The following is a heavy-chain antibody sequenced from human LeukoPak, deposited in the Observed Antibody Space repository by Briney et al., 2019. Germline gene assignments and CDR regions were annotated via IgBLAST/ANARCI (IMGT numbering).Heavy chain of an antibody. V-gene: IGHV3-9*01. CDR3: AKDRESYSSGFLDY. CDR2: ISWNSGSI. J-gene: IGHJ4*02. Sequence: PGRSLRLSCAASGFTFDDYATHWVRQAPGKGLEWVSGISWNSGSIGYADSVKGRFTISRDNAKNSLYLQMNSLRAEDTALYYCAKDRESYSSGFLDYWGQGTLVTVSS. D-gene: IGHD6-19*01. CDR1: GFTFDDYA.